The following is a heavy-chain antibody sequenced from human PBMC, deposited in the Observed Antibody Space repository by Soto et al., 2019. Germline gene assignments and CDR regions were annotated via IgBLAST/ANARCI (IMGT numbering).Heavy chain of an antibody. J-gene: IGHJ6*03. D-gene: IGHD3-3*01. CDR1: GFTFSSYW. Sequence: EVQLVESGGGLVQPGGSLRLSCAASGFTFSSYWMSWVRQAPGKGLEWVANIKQDGSEKYYVDSVKGRFTISRDNAKNSLYLQMNSLRAEDTAVYYCARSPMNFGVVITEGIDYYYYMDVWGKGTTVTVSS. CDR3: ARSPMNFGVVITEGIDYYYYMDV. V-gene: IGHV3-7*01. CDR2: IKQDGSEK.